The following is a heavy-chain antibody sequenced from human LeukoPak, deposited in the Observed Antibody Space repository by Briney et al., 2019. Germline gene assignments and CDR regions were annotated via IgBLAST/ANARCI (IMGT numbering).Heavy chain of an antibody. Sequence: KTSQTLSLTCAISGDSVSSNSAAWNWIRQSPSRGLEWLGRTYYRSKWYNDYAVSVKSRITINPDTSKNQFSLQLNSVTPEDTAVYYCAREEGQQLFASSGWYGNYFDYWGQGTLVTVSS. J-gene: IGHJ4*02. CDR1: GDSVSSNSAA. V-gene: IGHV6-1*01. D-gene: IGHD6-19*01. CDR3: AREEGQQLFASSGWYGNYFDY. CDR2: TYYRSKWYN.